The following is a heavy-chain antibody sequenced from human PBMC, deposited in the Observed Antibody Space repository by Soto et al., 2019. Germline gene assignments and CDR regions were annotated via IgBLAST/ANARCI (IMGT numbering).Heavy chain of an antibody. CDR1: GFTFSGSA. CDR3: TRMTTVTTSLTSYDAFDI. D-gene: IGHD4-17*01. Sequence: EVQLVESGGGLVQPGGSLKLSCAASGFTFSGSAMHWVRQASGKGLEWVGRIRSKANSYATAYAASVKGRFTISRDDSKNTAYLQMNSLKTEDTAVYYCTRMTTVTTSLTSYDAFDIWGQGTMVTVSS. V-gene: IGHV3-73*01. CDR2: IRSKANSYAT. J-gene: IGHJ3*02.